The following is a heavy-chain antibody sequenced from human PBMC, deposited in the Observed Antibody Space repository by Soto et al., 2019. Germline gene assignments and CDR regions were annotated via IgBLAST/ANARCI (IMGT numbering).Heavy chain of an antibody. V-gene: IGHV1-2*02. CDR3: ARGGGTILAPLP. J-gene: IGHJ5*02. D-gene: IGHD3-3*01. CDR1: GYTFTGYF. CDR2: INTNSGAT. Sequence: VKVSCKASGYTFTGYFMHWVRQAPGQGLEWMGWINTNSGATKYAHKFQGRVTMTRDTSISTAYMELSGLTSDDTAVYFCARGGGTILAPLPWGQGTLVTVSS.